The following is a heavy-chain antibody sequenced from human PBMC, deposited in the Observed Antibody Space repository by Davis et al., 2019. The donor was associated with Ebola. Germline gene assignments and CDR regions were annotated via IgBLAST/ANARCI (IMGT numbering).Heavy chain of an antibody. CDR1: GFTFSSYA. CDR3: VRSVPPVSSTSTSGDYLDY. CDR2: INHGGRT. V-gene: IGHV4-34*01. Sequence: ESLKISCAASGFTFSSYAMSWVRQSPGKGLEWIGEINHGGRTKYNPSLKSRVTMSVDSSRNQISLKLTSVTAADTAIYYCVRSVPPVSSTSTSGDYLDYWGQGTQVTVSS. J-gene: IGHJ4*02. D-gene: IGHD6-6*01.